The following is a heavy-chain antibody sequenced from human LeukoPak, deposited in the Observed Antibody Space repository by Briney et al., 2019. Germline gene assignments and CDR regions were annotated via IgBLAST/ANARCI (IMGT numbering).Heavy chain of an antibody. V-gene: IGHV6-1*01. CDR2: SYYKSWWYN. J-gene: IGHJ6*02. D-gene: IGHD1-14*01. CDR3: ARGDAPGGIYYYAMDV. Sequence: SQTLSLTCAISGDSVSSNSAAWNWVRQSPSRGLEWLGRSYYKSWWYNDYAISVKSRMKINPDTSKNQFSLQLNSVTPEDTAVYYCARGDAPGGIYYYAMDVWGQGTTVTV. CDR1: GDSVSSNSAA.